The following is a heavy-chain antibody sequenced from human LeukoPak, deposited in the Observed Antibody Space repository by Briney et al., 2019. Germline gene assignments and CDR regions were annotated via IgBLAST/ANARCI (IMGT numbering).Heavy chain of an antibody. CDR3: ANDYDILTGYYDFDY. V-gene: IGHV3-30*02. CDR1: GFTFSSYG. J-gene: IGHJ4*02. Sequence: PGGSLRLSCAASGFTFSSYGMHWVRQAPGKGLEWVAFIRYDGSNKYYADSVKGRFTISRDNSKNTLYLQMNSLRAEDTAVYYCANDYDILTGYYDFDYWGQGTLVTVSS. D-gene: IGHD3-9*01. CDR2: IRYDGSNK.